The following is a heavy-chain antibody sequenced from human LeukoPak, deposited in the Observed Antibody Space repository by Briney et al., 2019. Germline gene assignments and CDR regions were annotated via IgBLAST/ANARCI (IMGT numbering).Heavy chain of an antibody. CDR2: IIPIFGTA. V-gene: IGHV1-69*13. D-gene: IGHD6-13*01. J-gene: IGHJ4*02. Sequence: GASVKVSCKASGGTFSSYAISWVRQAPGQGLEWMGGIIPIFGTANYAQKFQGRVTITADESTSTAYMELSSLRSEDTAVYYCARVDGWDSSSWSYYFDYWGQGTLVTVSS. CDR3: ARVDGWDSSSWSYYFDY. CDR1: GGTFSSYA.